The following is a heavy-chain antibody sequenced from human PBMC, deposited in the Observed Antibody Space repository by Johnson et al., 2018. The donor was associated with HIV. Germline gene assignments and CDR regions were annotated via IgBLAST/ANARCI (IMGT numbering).Heavy chain of an antibody. CDR3: ARVRGGTGHGAFDI. CDR1: GFIFSDYG. J-gene: IGHJ3*02. CDR2: VSYDGSNK. Sequence: QVQLVESGGGVVQPGRSLRLSCAASGFIFSDYGMHWVRQAPGKGLEWVAVVSYDGSNKYYADSVKGRFTISRDNSKNTLYLQMNSLRTEDTAVYYCARVRGGTGHGAFDIWGQGTMVTVSS. V-gene: IGHV3-30*03.